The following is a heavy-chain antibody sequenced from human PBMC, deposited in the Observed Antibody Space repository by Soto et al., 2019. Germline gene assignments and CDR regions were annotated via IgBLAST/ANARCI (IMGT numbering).Heavy chain of an antibody. D-gene: IGHD6-13*01. CDR1: GFTFSSYA. CDR2: IPYDGSNK. V-gene: IGHV3-30-3*01. CDR3: ARVPPTPAGIAGGGMDV. Sequence: QVQLVESGGGVVQPGRSLRLSCAASGFTFSSYAMHWVRQAPGKGLEWVAVIPYDGSNKYYADSVKGRFTISRDNSKNTLYLQMNSLRAEDTAVYYCARVPPTPAGIAGGGMDVWGQGTTVTVSS. J-gene: IGHJ6*02.